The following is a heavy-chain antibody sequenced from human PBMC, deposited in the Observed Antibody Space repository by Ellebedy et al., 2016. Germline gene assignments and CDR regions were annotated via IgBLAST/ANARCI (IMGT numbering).Heavy chain of an antibody. CDR1: GFTFSAYG. CDR2: IWYDGSNI. J-gene: IGHJ6*02. V-gene: IGHV3-33*01. Sequence: GGSLRLSCAASGFTFSAYGMHWVRQAPGKGLEWVAVIWYDGSNIYYADSVKGRLTISRDNSKNPLYLQMNRLRVEDTAVYYCARRIAARPGHYYGMDGWGQGTTVTVSS. D-gene: IGHD6-6*01. CDR3: ARRIAARPGHYYGMDG.